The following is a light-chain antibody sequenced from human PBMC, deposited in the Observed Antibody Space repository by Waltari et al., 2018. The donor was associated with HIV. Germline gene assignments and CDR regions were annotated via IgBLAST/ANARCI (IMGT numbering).Light chain of an antibody. J-gene: IGLJ1*01. Sequence: QSALTQPPSASGSPGQSVPISCPGPRSDVGAYNYVSWYQLHPGKAPKRMIYEVSKRPSGVPDRFSGSKSGNTASLTVSGLQSEDEADYFCASYAGSTNVFGTGTKVTVL. V-gene: IGLV2-8*01. CDR2: EVS. CDR3: ASYAGSTNV. CDR1: RSDVGAYNY.